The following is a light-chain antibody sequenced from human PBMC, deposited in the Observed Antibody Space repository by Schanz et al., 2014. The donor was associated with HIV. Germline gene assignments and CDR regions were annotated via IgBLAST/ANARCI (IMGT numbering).Light chain of an antibody. Sequence: EVVLTQSPGTLSVSPGETVTLSCRASQSVGTNLAWYQQRPGQAPRLLIYSASTRVTGVPARFSGSGSGTEFTLTISSLQSEDFATYYCQQYHTYPYTFGQGTTLDLK. CDR1: QSVGTN. J-gene: IGKJ2*01. V-gene: IGKV3-15*01. CDR2: SAS. CDR3: QQYHTYPYT.